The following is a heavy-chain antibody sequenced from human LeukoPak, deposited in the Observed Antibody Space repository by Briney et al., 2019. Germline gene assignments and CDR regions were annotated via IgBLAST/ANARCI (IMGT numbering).Heavy chain of an antibody. V-gene: IGHV4-61*02. Sequence: SETLSLTCTVSGGSISSGSYYWSWSRQPAGKGLEWIGRIYTSGSTNYNPSLKSRVTISVDTSKNQFSLKLSSVTAADTAVYYCASEANLGAFDIWGQGTMVTVSS. D-gene: IGHD7-27*01. J-gene: IGHJ3*02. CDR2: IYTSGST. CDR3: ASEANLGAFDI. CDR1: GGSISSGSYY.